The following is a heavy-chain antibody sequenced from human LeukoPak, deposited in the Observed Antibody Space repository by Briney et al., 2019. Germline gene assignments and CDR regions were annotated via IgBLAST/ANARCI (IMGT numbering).Heavy chain of an antibody. Sequence: GGSLRLSCGASGFTFGTYWMHWVRQAPGKGLVWVSGINSDGGTTTYADSVKGRFTISRDNAKNSLYLQMNSLRAEDTAVYYCAELGITMIGGVWGKGITVTLSS. CDR3: AELGITMIGGV. J-gene: IGHJ6*04. V-gene: IGHV3-74*01. CDR1: GFTFGTYW. CDR2: INSDGGTT. D-gene: IGHD3-10*02.